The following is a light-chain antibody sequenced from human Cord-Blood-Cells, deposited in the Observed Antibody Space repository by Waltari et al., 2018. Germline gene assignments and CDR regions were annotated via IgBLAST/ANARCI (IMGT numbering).Light chain of an antibody. CDR1: SSNIGSNY. V-gene: IGLV1-47*01. Sequence: QSVLTPPPSASGTPGQRVTISCSGSSSNIGSNYVYWYQQLPGTAPKLLIYRNNQRPSGVPDRSSGSKSGTSASLAISGLRSEDEADYYCAAWDDSLSGYVFGTGTKVTVL. J-gene: IGLJ1*01. CDR3: AAWDDSLSGYV. CDR2: RNN.